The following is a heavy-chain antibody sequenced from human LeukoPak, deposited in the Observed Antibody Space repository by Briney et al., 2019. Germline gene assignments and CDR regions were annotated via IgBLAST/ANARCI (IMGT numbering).Heavy chain of an antibody. J-gene: IGHJ4*02. Sequence: GGSLRLSCAASGFTFSRYWMHWIRQAPGKGLVWVSRINTDGSSTTYADSGKGRFTFSRDNAKNTLYLQMNSLRAEDTAVYYCARDRGDGYTSFDYWGQGTLVTVSS. D-gene: IGHD5-24*01. CDR2: INTDGSST. V-gene: IGHV3-74*01. CDR3: ARDRGDGYTSFDY. CDR1: GFTFSRYW.